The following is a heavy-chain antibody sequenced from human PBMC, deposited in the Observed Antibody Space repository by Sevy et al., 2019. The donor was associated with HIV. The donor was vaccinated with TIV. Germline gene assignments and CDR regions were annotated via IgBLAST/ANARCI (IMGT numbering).Heavy chain of an antibody. Sequence: GGSLRLSCTASGFTFSSYEMNWVRQAPGKGLEWVSYISNSGSTIHYSDSVKGRFTISRDNAKNSLYLQMNSLRAEDTAVYYCAKGLGYCSGGSCYSGNYYYGMDVWGQGTTVTVSS. V-gene: IGHV3-48*03. CDR3: AKGLGYCSGGSCYSGNYYYGMDV. D-gene: IGHD2-15*01. J-gene: IGHJ6*02. CDR2: ISNSGSTI. CDR1: GFTFSSYE.